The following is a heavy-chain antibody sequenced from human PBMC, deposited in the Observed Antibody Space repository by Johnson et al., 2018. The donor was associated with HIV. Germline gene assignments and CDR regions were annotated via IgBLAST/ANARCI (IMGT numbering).Heavy chain of an antibody. J-gene: IGHJ3*02. CDR3: ATRKDILTGYDAFDI. V-gene: IGHV3-30*03. Sequence: QVQLVESGGGLVKPGKSLRLSCEASGFNFNHAWMSWVRQAPGKGLEWVAVISYDGSNKYYADSVKGRFTISRDNSKNTLYLQMNSLRPEDTALYHCATRKDILTGYDAFDIWGQGTMVTVSS. D-gene: IGHD3-9*01. CDR2: ISYDGSNK. CDR1: GFNFNHAW.